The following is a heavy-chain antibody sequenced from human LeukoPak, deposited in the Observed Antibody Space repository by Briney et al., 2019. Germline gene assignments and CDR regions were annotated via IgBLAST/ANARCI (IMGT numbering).Heavy chain of an antibody. Sequence: QTGGSLRLSCAASGFTFSSYAMSWVRQAPGKGLEWVSAISGSGGSTYYADSVKGRFTISRDNSKNTLYLQMNSLRAEDTAVYYCARDPSQVVTLKSYYFDYWGQGTLVTVSS. D-gene: IGHD3-22*01. J-gene: IGHJ4*02. CDR1: GFTFSSYA. CDR2: ISGSGGST. CDR3: ARDPSQVVTLKSYYFDY. V-gene: IGHV3-23*01.